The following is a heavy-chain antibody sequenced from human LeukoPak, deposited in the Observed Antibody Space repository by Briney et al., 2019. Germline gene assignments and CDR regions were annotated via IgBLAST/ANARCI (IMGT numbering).Heavy chain of an antibody. CDR3: AKDHPSAGWPAFDY. J-gene: IGHJ4*01. D-gene: IGHD2-15*01. Sequence: GGSLRLSCAASGFAVSSRAMSWVRQAPGKRLEWLASITNNAGKTYYADSVGGRFTISRDETQNTVYLAMNNLRVEDTALYYCAKDHPSAGWPAFDYWGLGTLVVVSS. V-gene: IGHV3-23*05. CDR1: GFAVSSRA. CDR2: ITNNAGKT.